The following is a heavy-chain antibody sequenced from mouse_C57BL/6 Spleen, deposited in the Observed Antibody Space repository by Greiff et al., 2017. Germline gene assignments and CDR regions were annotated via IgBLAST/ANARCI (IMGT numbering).Heavy chain of an antibody. CDR3: ARTLLRSPLYWYFDV. CDR2: SYWDDDK. CDR1: GFSLSTSGMG. J-gene: IGHJ1*03. D-gene: IGHD1-1*01. Sequence: QVTLKECGPGILQSSQTLSLTCSFSGFSLSTSGMGVSWIRQPSGKGLEWLAHSYWDDDKRYNPSLKSRLTISKDTSRNQVFLKITSVDTADTATYYCARTLLRSPLYWYFDVWGTGTTVTVSS. V-gene: IGHV8-12*01.